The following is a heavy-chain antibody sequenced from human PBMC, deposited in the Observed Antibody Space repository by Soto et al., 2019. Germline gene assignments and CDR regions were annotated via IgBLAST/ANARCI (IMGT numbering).Heavy chain of an antibody. Sequence: GESLKISCKGSGYSFTTYWIGWVRQMPGKGLEWMGIINPRDSDTRYSPSFQGQVTLSADKSISTAYLQWSSLKASDTAMYYCARHIILAGSNYFDYWGQGTLVTVSS. D-gene: IGHD6-19*01. V-gene: IGHV5-51*01. J-gene: IGHJ4*02. CDR1: GYSFTTYW. CDR2: INPRDSDT. CDR3: ARHIILAGSNYFDY.